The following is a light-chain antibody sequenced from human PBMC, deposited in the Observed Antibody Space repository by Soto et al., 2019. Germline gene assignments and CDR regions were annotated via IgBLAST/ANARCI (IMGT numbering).Light chain of an antibody. CDR2: GAS. CDR3: QQRSNWPIT. Sequence: IVMTESPATLSVSPGERATLSCRASQSVSAGLAWYQQKPGQAPRLLIYGASNRATGIPARFSGSGSGTDFTLTISSLEPEDFAVYYCQQRSNWPITFGQGTRLEIK. J-gene: IGKJ5*01. V-gene: IGKV3-11*01. CDR1: QSVSAG.